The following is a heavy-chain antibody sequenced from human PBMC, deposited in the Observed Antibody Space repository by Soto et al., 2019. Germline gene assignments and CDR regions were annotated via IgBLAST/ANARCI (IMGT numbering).Heavy chain of an antibody. J-gene: IGHJ4*02. CDR3: AKKIADISGKNSIDY. Sequence: AGGSLRLSCAASGFAFSTYGMHWVRQTPGKGLEWVAVISYDGSKKYYADSVKGRFTISRDNSKNTLYLQMDSLSSEDTAVYYCAKKIADISGKNSIDYSGQGALVTVS. CDR1: GFAFSTYG. CDR2: ISYDGSKK. D-gene: IGHD3-22*01. V-gene: IGHV3-30*18.